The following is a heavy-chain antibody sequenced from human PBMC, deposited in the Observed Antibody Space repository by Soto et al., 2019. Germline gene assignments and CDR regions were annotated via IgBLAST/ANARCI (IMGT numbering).Heavy chain of an antibody. V-gene: IGHV5-10-1*01. CDR2: IDPSDSQT. CDR1: GYSSAGYW. CDR3: ARQIYDSDTGPNFQYYFDS. Sequence: GESLKISCKVSGYSSAGYWITWVRQKPGKGLEWMGRIDPSDSQTYYSPSFRGHVTISVTKSITTVFLQWSSLRASDTAMYYCARQIYDSDTGPNFQYYFDSWGQGTPVTVSS. D-gene: IGHD3-22*01. J-gene: IGHJ4*02.